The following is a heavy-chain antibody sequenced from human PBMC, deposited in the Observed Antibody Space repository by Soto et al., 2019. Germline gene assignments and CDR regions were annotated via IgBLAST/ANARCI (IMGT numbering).Heavy chain of an antibody. CDR3: AIGGGVYNYFDH. D-gene: IGHD2-8*02. Sequence: EVQLVESGGGLVQPGGSLRLSCEASGFLFITYWWFWFRQVPRKGLLWLSRFKVDGISTSYADSVKGRFTISKDNTKNTLYMQMTSLRAEDTAVYYCAIGGGVYNYFDHWGQGILVTVSS. CDR1: GFLFITYW. J-gene: IGHJ4*02. CDR2: FKVDGIST. V-gene: IGHV3-74*01.